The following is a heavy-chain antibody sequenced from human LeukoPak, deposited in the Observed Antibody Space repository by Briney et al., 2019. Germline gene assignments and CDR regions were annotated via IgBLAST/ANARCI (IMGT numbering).Heavy chain of an antibody. J-gene: IGHJ4*02. Sequence: GRSLRLSCGASGFTFDDYAMHWVRHAPGKGLEWVSGISWNSGNIGYADSVRGRFTISRDNAKNSLSLQMNSLRPEDTALYYCTRITAHYDSSAYYGYYFDYWGQGTLVTVSS. CDR3: TRITAHYDSSAYYGYYFDY. CDR1: GFTFDDYA. D-gene: IGHD3-22*01. V-gene: IGHV3-9*01. CDR2: ISWNSGNI.